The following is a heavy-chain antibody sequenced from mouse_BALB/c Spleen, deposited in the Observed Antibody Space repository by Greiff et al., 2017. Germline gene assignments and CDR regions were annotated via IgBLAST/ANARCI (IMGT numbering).Heavy chain of an antibody. Sequence: EVQVVESGGGLVKPGGSLKLSCAASGFTFSSYAMSWVRQTPEKRLEWVASISSGGSTYYPDSVKGRFTISRDNARNILYLQMSSLRSEDTAMYYCARGPGDYVFAYWGQGTLVTVSA. D-gene: IGHD2-4*01. CDR1: GFTFSSYA. CDR3: ARGPGDYVFAY. J-gene: IGHJ3*01. V-gene: IGHV5-6-5*01. CDR2: ISSGGST.